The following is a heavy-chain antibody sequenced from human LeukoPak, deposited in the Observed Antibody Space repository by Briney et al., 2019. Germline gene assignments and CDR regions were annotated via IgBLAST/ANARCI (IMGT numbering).Heavy chain of an antibody. CDR2: INHSVST. J-gene: IGHJ5*02. V-gene: IGHV4-34*01. CDR1: GGSFSGYY. Sequence: SETLSLTCAVYGGSFSGYYWSWIRQPPGKGLEWNGEINHSVSTNYNPSLKSRVTISVDTSKNQFSLKLSSVTAADTAVYYCARSIGDGYNFGRFGPLGWFDPWGQGTLVTVSS. CDR3: ARSIGDGYNFGRFGPLGWFDP. D-gene: IGHD5-24*01.